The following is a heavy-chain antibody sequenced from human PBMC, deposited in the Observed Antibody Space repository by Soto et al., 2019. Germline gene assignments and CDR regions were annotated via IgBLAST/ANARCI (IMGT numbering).Heavy chain of an antibody. D-gene: IGHD5-18*01. CDR3: ARDRTGDTAMVL. CDR1: GYTFTSYY. J-gene: IGHJ4*02. Sequence: QVQLVQSGAEVKKPGASVKVSCKASGYTFTSYYMHWVRQAPGQGLEWMGIINPSGGSTSYAQKFKGRVTMTRDTSTSTVYMELSSLRSEDTAVYYCARDRTGDTAMVLWGQGTLVTVSS. V-gene: IGHV1-46*01. CDR2: INPSGGST.